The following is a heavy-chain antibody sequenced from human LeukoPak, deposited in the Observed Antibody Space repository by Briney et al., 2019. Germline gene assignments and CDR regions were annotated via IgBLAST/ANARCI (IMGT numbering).Heavy chain of an antibody. J-gene: IGHJ4*02. V-gene: IGHV3-23*01. CDR1: GFTFSSYA. CDR2: ISGSGGST. CDR3: AKAPYYYGSGSYQN. D-gene: IGHD3-10*01. Sequence: PGGSLRLSCAASGFTFSSYAMSWVPQAPGKGLEWVSAISGSGGSTYYADSVKGRFTISRDNSKNTLYLQMNSLRAEDTAVYYCAKAPYYYGSGSYQNWGQGTLVTVSS.